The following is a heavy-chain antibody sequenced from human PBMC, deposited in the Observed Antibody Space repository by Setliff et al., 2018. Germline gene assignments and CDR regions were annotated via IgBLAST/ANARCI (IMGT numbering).Heavy chain of an antibody. V-gene: IGHV3-23*01. Sequence: PGGSLRLSCAASGFTFSSYAMNWVRQAPGKGLEWVSGITGSGAGTYYADSVEGRFTISRDNSDNTLCLEMISPRAEDTAVYYCAKGGGGNYDSSAIGYYYYYYYMDVWGKGTTVTVSS. CDR2: ITGSGAGT. D-gene: IGHD3-22*01. CDR1: GFTFSSYA. J-gene: IGHJ6*03. CDR3: AKGGGGNYDSSAIGYYYYYYYMDV.